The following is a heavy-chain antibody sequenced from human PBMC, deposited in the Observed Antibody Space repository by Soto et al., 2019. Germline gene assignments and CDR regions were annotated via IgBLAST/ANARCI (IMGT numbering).Heavy chain of an antibody. CDR3: AKDLGWEVAGNYYYYGMDV. V-gene: IGHV3-30*18. CDR2: ISYDGSNK. Sequence: GGSLRLSCAASGFTFSSYGMHWVRQAPGKGLEWVAVISYDGSNKYYADSVKGRFTISRDNSKNTLYLQMNSLRAEDTAVYYCAKDLGWEVAGNYYYYGMDVWGQGTTVTVSS. D-gene: IGHD1-26*01. CDR1: GFTFSSYG. J-gene: IGHJ6*02.